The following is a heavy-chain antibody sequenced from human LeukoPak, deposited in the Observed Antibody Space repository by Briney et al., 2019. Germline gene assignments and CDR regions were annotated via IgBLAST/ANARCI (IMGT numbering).Heavy chain of an antibody. Sequence: GGSLRPSCAASGFTFSSYAMSWVRQAPGKGLEWVSAISGSGGSTYYADSVKGRFTISRDNSKNTLYLQMNSLRAEDTAVYYCALIVATMGNFDYWGQGTLVAVSS. V-gene: IGHV3-23*01. CDR2: ISGSGGST. CDR1: GFTFSSYA. CDR3: ALIVATMGNFDY. J-gene: IGHJ4*02. D-gene: IGHD5-12*01.